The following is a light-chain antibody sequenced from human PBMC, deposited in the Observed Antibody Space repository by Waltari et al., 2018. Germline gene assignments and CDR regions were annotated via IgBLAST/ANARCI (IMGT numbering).Light chain of an antibody. Sequence: DIGMTQSPDSLAVSLGERATINCKTSQSVLYSPNNKNSLAWYQQKPGQPPKLLIYWASTRESGVPDRFSGSGSGTEFTLTISSLQAEDVAVYYFLQYYSSPPVYTFGPGTKLEIK. V-gene: IGKV4-1*01. CDR3: LQYYSSPPVYT. J-gene: IGKJ2*01. CDR1: QSVLYSPNNKNS. CDR2: WAS.